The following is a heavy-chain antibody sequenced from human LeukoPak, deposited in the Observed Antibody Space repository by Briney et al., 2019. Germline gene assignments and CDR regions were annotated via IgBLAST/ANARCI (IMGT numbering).Heavy chain of an antibody. CDR2: IYHSGST. Sequence: PSETLSLTCAVSGDSISSGYYWGWIRQPPGKGLEWIGSIYHSGSTYYNPSLKSRVTISVDTSKNQFSLKLSSVTAADTAVYYCARVRAGAVDYWGQGTLVTVSS. J-gene: IGHJ4*02. CDR1: GDSISSGYY. V-gene: IGHV4-38-2*01. D-gene: IGHD4/OR15-4a*01. CDR3: ARVRAGAVDY.